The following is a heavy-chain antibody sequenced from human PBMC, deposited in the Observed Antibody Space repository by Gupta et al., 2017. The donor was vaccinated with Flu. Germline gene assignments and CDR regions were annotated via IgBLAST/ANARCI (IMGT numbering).Heavy chain of an antibody. V-gene: IGHV3-9*01. D-gene: IGHD6-19*01. CDR1: GFPRYDYA. Sequence: EVQLVESGGGLVQPGRSLRFSWAAAGFPRYDYAMHWVRQAPGKGLEWVSGISWNSGSIGYADSVKGRFTISRDNAKNSLYLQMNSLRAEDTALYYCAKDRGSSGWLSLGYWGQGTLVTVSS. J-gene: IGHJ4*02. CDR3: AKDRGSSGWLSLGY. CDR2: ISWNSGSI.